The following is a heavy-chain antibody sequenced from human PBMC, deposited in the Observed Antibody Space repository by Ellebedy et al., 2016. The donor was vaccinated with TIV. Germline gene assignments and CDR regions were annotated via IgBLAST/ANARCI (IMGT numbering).Heavy chain of an antibody. CDR3: ARKYYYGSGSLD. J-gene: IGHJ4*02. D-gene: IGHD3-10*01. V-gene: IGHV4-61*01. CDR1: GGSVSSRIYY. Sequence: MPSETLSLTCTVSGGSVSSRIYYWSWIRQPRGRGLEWIGYIYNSGSTNYNPSLKSRVTLSVDTSKNQFSLKLSSVTAADTAVYYCARKYYYGSGSLDWGQGTLVTVSS. CDR2: IYNSGST.